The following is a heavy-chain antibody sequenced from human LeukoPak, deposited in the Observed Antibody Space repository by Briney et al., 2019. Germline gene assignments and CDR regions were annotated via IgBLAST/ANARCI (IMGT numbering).Heavy chain of an antibody. J-gene: IGHJ4*02. CDR3: TRGGAAATFDF. V-gene: IGHV3-23*01. Sequence: GGSLRLSCAASGLTFSSYAMSWVRQAPGKGLEWVSAITGSGSSTYHADSVKGRFTISRDNSKNTLYLQMNSLRAEDTAIYYCTRGGAAATFDFWGQGTLDTVSS. CDR1: GLTFSSYA. D-gene: IGHD6-13*01. CDR2: ITGSGSST.